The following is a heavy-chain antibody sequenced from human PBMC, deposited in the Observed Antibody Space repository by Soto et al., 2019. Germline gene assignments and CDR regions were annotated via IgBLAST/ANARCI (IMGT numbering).Heavy chain of an antibody. CDR1: GGSISSYY. CDR3: ARSEMAPVPLDY. CDR2: IYYSGST. J-gene: IGHJ4*02. D-gene: IGHD5-12*01. Sequence: QVQLQESGPGLVKPSETLSLTCTVSGGSISSYYWSWIRQPPGKGLEWIGYIYYSGSTNYNPSLKNRVTISVDTSKNQCSLKLSSVTAADTAVYYCARSEMAPVPLDYWGQGTLVTVSS. V-gene: IGHV4-59*01.